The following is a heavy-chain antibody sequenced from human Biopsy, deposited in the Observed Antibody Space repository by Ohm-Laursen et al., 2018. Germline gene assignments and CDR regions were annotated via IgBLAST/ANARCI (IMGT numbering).Heavy chain of an antibody. CDR2: IRSKAKSYAT. Sequence: SLRLSCTASGFTFSASAVHWVRQASGKGLEWVGRIRSKAKSYATAYAASVTGRFTISRDDSKNTTYLQMNSLKNEDTAVYYCTLEGAGFDNWGQGTLVTVSS. V-gene: IGHV3-73*01. J-gene: IGHJ4*02. D-gene: IGHD3-10*01. CDR3: TLEGAGFDN. CDR1: GFTFSASA.